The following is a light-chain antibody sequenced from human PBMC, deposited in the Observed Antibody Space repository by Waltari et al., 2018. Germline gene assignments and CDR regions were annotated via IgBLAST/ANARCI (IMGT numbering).Light chain of an antibody. V-gene: IGLV1-44*01. J-gene: IGLJ2*01. CDR2: NHN. CDR3: AAWDDSLNGLV. Sequence: QSVLTQPPSASETPGQRVTISCSGSSSNIGSNAVNWYQQFPGTAPKLFIYNHNQRPSRLPDRSSGSTSGTSASLAISVLQSEDEADYYCAAWDDSLNGLVFGGGTKLTVL. CDR1: SSNIGSNA.